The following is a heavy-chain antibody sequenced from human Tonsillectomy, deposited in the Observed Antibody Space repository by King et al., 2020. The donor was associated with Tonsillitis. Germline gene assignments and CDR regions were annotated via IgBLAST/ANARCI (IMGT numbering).Heavy chain of an antibody. CDR1: GGSIISHIYY. D-gene: IGHD3-10*02. V-gene: IGHV4-39*01. CDR2: IYHSGRS. CDR3: FCSGTYYNQDAFDM. J-gene: IGHJ3*02. Sequence: VQLQESGPGLVTPSETLSLTCTVSGGSIISHIYYWGWIRQPPGKGLEWIGSIYHSGRSYYNPSLQSRVTISVDTSKNQFSLNLNSGTAADTAVYYCFCSGTYYNQDAFDMWGHGTVVTVSS.